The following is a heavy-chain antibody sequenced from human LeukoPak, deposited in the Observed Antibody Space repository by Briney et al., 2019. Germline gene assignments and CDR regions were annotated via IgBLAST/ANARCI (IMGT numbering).Heavy chain of an antibody. CDR2: ISSSGSTI. Sequence: GGSLRLSCAASGFTSSDYYMSWIRQAPGKGLEWVSYISSSGSTIYYADSVKGRFTISRDNAKNSLYLQMNSLRAEDTAVYYCAGGNRIAARRPAIWGQGTMVTVSS. D-gene: IGHD6-6*01. CDR3: AGGNRIAARRPAI. CDR1: GFTSSDYY. J-gene: IGHJ3*02. V-gene: IGHV3-11*01.